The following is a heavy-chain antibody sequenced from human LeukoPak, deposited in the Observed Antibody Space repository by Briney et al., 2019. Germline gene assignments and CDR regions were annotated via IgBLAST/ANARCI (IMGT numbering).Heavy chain of an antibody. D-gene: IGHD3-22*01. J-gene: IGHJ4*02. CDR2: ISAYNGNT. Sequence: ASVKVSCKASGYTFTSYGISWVRQAPGQGLEWMGWISAYNGNTNYAQKLQGRVTMTTDTSTSTAYMELRSLRSDDTAVYYCARVPKDYYDSSGSSPPYFDYWGQGTLVTVSS. V-gene: IGHV1-18*01. CDR3: ARVPKDYYDSSGSSPPYFDY. CDR1: GYTFTSYG.